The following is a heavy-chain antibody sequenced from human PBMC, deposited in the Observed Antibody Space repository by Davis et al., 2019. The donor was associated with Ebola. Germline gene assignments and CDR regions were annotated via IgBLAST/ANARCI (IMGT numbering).Heavy chain of an antibody. CDR2: ISGSGGST. V-gene: IGHV3-23*01. J-gene: IGHJ3*02. CDR1: GFTFSDAW. CDR3: AKVIRITMVRGVDAFDI. Sequence: GESLKISCAASGFTFSDAWMSWVRQAPGKGLEWVSAISGSGGSTYYADSVKGRFTISRDNSKNTLYLQMNSLRAEDTAVYYCAKVIRITMVRGVDAFDIWGQGTMVTVSS. D-gene: IGHD3-10*01.